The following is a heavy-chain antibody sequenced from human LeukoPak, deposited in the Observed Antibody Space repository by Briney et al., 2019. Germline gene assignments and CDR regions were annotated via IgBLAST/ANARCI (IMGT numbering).Heavy chain of an antibody. CDR3: ARLTPTPDPYTGEFDY. V-gene: IGHV3-30*03. Sequence: GGSLRLSCAASGFTFSNYGMHWVRQAPGKGLEWVSVISYDGRDKYYADSVKGRFTISRDNSKNTLYLQMNSLRAEDTAVYYCARLTPTPDPYTGEFDYWGQGTLVTVSS. J-gene: IGHJ4*02. CDR1: GFTFSNYG. CDR2: ISYDGRDK. D-gene: IGHD3-10*01.